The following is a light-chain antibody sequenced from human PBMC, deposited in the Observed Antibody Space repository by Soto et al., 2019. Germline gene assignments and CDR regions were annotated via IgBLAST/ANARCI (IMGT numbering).Light chain of an antibody. Sequence: EILLTQSPGTLSLSPWDIATLSCRASQSVSRSYLGWYQQKPGQAPRLLMYGASIRAAGVPDRFSGSGSGTEFTLTISRLEPEDFTVYYCHHYETFGQGTKVDIK. CDR1: QSVSRSY. V-gene: IGKV3-20*01. CDR3: HHYET. J-gene: IGKJ1*01. CDR2: GAS.